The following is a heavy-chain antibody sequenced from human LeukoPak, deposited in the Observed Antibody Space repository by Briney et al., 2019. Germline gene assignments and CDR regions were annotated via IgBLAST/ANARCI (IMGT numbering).Heavy chain of an antibody. CDR2: IYYSGST. CDR3: ARGRGLDP. J-gene: IGHJ5*02. Sequence: SETLSLTCTVSGGSISNKYWSWIRQPPGKGLEWIGYIYYSGSTNYNPSLKSRVTILVDTSKNQFSLKLSSVTAADTAVYYCARGRGLDPWGQGTLVTVSS. D-gene: IGHD1-26*01. V-gene: IGHV4-59*01. CDR1: GGSISNKY.